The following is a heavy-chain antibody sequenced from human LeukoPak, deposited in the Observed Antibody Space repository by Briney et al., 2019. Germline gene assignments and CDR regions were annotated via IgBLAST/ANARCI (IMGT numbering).Heavy chain of an antibody. CDR1: GFTFSNYW. D-gene: IGHD5-12*01. V-gene: IGHV3-7*01. J-gene: IGHJ4*02. CDR2: INQDGSEE. Sequence: GGSLRLSCAASGFTFSNYWMTWVRQAPGKGLEWVAHINQDGSEEHYMDSVRARFTISRDNAKNSLSLQMNSLRAEDTAVYYCVRDGGVSGYDLLDYWGQGTLVTVSS. CDR3: VRDGGVSGYDLLDY.